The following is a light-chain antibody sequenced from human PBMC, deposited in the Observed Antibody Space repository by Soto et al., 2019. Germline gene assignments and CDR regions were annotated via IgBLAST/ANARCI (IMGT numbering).Light chain of an antibody. CDR1: SSDVGGYNY. CDR3: SSYTSSSTGV. Sequence: QSALTQPASVSGSPGQSITISCTGTSSDVGGYNYVSWYQQHPGEAPKLLIYEVTNRPSGVSNRFFGSKSGNTASLTISGLQGEDEADYYCSSYTSSSTGVFGTGTKLTDL. V-gene: IGLV2-14*01. CDR2: EVT. J-gene: IGLJ1*01.